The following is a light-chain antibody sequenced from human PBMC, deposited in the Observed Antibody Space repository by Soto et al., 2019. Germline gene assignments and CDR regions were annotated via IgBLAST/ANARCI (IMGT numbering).Light chain of an antibody. CDR3: QQTHSSPHT. V-gene: IGKV1-39*01. Sequence: DIQMTQSPSSLSASVGDSVTFTCRASQSVYSSVNWYQQQPGKAPKLLIYAAYHLYSGVPSRFSGAESATDFTLTIYSLQPEDFATYFCQQTHSSPHTFGQGTKLEIK. CDR1: QSVYSS. CDR2: AAY. J-gene: IGKJ2*01.